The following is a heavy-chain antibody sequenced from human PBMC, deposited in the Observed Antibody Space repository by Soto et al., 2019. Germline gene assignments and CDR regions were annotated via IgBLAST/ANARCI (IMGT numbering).Heavy chain of an antibody. V-gene: IGHV4-61*01. CDR1: GASVSSGSHY. CDR2: ISSSGGT. D-gene: IGHD7-27*01. Sequence: QVQLQESGPGLVKPSETLSLTCTVSGASVSSGSHYWTWIRQPPGKGLEWIGYISSSGGTNYSPSLKSRDTIPPDTSKNQFSLILSSVTAADTAVYYCARELGKSGIDVWGQGTTVTVSS. J-gene: IGHJ6*02. CDR3: ARELGKSGIDV.